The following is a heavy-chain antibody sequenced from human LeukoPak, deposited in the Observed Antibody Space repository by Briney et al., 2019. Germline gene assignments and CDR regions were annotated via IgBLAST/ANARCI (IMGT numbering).Heavy chain of an antibody. CDR3: ARQIPYSGTYGRAFDI. CDR1: GGSFSGYY. V-gene: IGHV4-34*01. J-gene: IGHJ3*02. Sequence: SETLSLTCAVYGGSFSGYYWSWIRQPPGKGLEWSGEINHSGSTNYNPSLKTRVTISVDTSKSQFSLKLSSVTAADTAVYYCARQIPYSGTYGRAFDIWGQGTMVTVSS. D-gene: IGHD1-26*01. CDR2: INHSGST.